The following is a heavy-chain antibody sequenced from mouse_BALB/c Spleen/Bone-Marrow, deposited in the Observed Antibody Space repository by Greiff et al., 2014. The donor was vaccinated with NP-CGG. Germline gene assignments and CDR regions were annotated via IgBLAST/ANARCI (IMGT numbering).Heavy chain of an antibody. V-gene: IGHV1-69*02. CDR3: ARALGDGYYYAMDY. CDR1: GYTFTSYW. J-gene: IGHJ4*01. D-gene: IGHD2-3*01. Sequence: GAELVKPGAPVKLSCEASGYTFTSYWMNWVKQRPGRGLEWIGRIDPSDSETHYNQKFKDKATLTVDKSSSTAYIQLSSLTSEDSAVYYCARALGDGYYYAMDYWGQGTSVTVSS. CDR2: IDPSDSET.